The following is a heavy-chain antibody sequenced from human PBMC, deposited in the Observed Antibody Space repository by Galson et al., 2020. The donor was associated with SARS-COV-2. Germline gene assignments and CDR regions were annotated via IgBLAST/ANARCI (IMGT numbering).Heavy chain of an antibody. CDR3: ARTWITGTTSRTFDY. J-gene: IGHJ4*02. V-gene: IGHV2-70*11. CDR2: IDWDGDK. D-gene: IGHD1-1*01. CDR1: GFSLSTSGMC. Sequence: SGPTLVKPTQTLTLTCTFSGFSLSTSGMCVSWNRQPPGKALEWLARIDWDGDKHYNTSLKTRFTISKDTSKNQVVLTMTNMDPVDTATYYCARTWITGTTSRTFDYWVQGTLVTVSS.